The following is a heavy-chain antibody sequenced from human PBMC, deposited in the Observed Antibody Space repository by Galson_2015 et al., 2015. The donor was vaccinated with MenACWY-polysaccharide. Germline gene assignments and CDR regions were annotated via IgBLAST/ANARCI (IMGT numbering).Heavy chain of an antibody. Sequence: LRLSCAASGFTVSSNYMSWVRQAPGKGLEWVSVIYSGGSTDYADSVKGRFFISRDNSKNTLYLQMNRLRAEDTAVYYCARKFTYGLDWGQGTLVTVSS. CDR2: IYSGGST. CDR1: GFTVSSNY. CDR3: ARKFTYGLD. D-gene: IGHD3-10*01. J-gene: IGHJ4*02. V-gene: IGHV3-53*01.